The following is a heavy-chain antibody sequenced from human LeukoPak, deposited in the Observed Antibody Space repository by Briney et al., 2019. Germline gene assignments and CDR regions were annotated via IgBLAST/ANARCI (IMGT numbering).Heavy chain of an antibody. CDR2: IYYNGST. CDR3: ASRTGYSSSWLDY. V-gene: IGHV4-39*07. Sequence: SETLSLTCTVSGGSTSSSSYYWGWIRQPPGTGLEWIGSIYYNGSTNYNPSLKSRVTISVDTSKNQFSLKLSSVTAADTAVYYCASRTGYSSSWLDYWGRGTLVTVSS. D-gene: IGHD6-13*01. CDR1: GGSTSSSSYY. J-gene: IGHJ4*02.